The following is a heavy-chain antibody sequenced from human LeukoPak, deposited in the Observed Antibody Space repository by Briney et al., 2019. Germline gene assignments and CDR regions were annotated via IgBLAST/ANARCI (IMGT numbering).Heavy chain of an antibody. CDR2: ISWDGGST. D-gene: IGHD2-15*01. V-gene: IGHV3-43D*03. Sequence: GGSLRLSCAASGFTFNDYGMHWVRQTPGKGLEWVSLISWDGGSTYYADSVKGRFTISRDNAKNSLYLQMNSLRAEDTAVYYCARYCNGGSCYSGQLDYWGQGTLVSVSS. J-gene: IGHJ4*02. CDR1: GFTFNDYG. CDR3: ARYCNGGSCYSGQLDY.